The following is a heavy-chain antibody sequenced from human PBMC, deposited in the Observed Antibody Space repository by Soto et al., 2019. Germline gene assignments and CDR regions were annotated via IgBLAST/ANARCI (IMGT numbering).Heavy chain of an antibody. D-gene: IGHD1-26*01. V-gene: IGHV4-4*02. Sequence: PSQTLSLTCVVLDESMGEVFRWRWGRQPPGKGLEWIGEVHHSKGALYNPSLSSRVTVSADVCSNKFFLEVSSVGAADTAVYYCAREGRYNLNSWGLGTPVTVSS. CDR2: VHHSKGA. J-gene: IGHJ4*02. CDR3: AREGRYNLNS. CDR1: DESMGEVFR.